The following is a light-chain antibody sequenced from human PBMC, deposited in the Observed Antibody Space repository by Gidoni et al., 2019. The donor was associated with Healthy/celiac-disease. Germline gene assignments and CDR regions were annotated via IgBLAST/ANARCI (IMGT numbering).Light chain of an antibody. V-gene: IGKV3-20*01. J-gene: IGKJ1*01. CDR1: QRVRSSY. CDR2: GAS. CDR3: QQYGSSPWT. Sequence: IVLTQSPGTLSLSPGERSTLYCRASQRVRSSYLAWYQQKPGQAPRLLLYGASSRATGIRDRFRGSGSGTDFTLTISRLDPEDFAVYYWQQYGSSPWTFXQXTKVEIK.